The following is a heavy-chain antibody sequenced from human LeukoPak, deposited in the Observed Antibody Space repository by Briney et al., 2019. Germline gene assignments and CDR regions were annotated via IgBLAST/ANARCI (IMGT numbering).Heavy chain of an antibody. D-gene: IGHD3-16*02. CDR2: INPSGGST. J-gene: IGHJ4*02. CDR3: ARDGYDYVWGSYRYSDY. CDR1: GYTFNSQH. V-gene: IGHV1-46*02. Sequence: GASVKVSCKASGYTFNSQHIHWVRQAPGQGVEWMGIINPSGGSTSYAQKFQGRVTMTRDTSTSTVYMELSSLRSEDTAVYYCARDGYDYVWGSYRYSDYWGQGTLVTVSS.